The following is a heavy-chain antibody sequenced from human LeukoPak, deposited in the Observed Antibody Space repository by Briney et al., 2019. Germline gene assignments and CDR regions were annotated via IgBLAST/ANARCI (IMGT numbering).Heavy chain of an antibody. CDR1: GFTFSGYG. CDR3: ASRSGSYYFFDY. Sequence: GGSLRLSGAASGFTFSGYGMHWVRQAPGKGLEWVAVVSYDGSNKHYADSVEGRFTISRDNSKNTLYLQMNSLRAEDTAVYYCASRSGSYYFFDYWGQGTLVTVSS. CDR2: VSYDGSNK. V-gene: IGHV3-30*03. J-gene: IGHJ4*02. D-gene: IGHD1-26*01.